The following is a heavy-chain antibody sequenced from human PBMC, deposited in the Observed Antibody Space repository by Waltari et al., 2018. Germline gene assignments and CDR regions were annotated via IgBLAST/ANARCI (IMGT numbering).Heavy chain of an antibody. J-gene: IGHJ3*02. D-gene: IGHD3-9*01. CDR3: ARGGYFDWLLDAFDI. Sequence: QVQLVQSGAEVKKPGSSVKGSCKASGGTFSSYASSWVRRATGQGLEWLGGIIPIFCTANYAQKFHGRVTITADESTSTAYMELSSLRSEDTAVYYCARGGYFDWLLDAFDIWGQGTMVTVSS. CDR2: IIPIFCTA. V-gene: IGHV1-69*13. CDR1: GGTFSSYA.